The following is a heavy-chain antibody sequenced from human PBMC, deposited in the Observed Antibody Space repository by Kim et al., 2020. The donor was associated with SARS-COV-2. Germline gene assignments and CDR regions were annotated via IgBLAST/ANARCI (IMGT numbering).Heavy chain of an antibody. J-gene: IGHJ3*01. V-gene: IGHV4-4*02. CDR2: IYHSGNT. CDR1: GASISSSNW. Sequence: SETLSLTCTVSGASISSSNWWSWVRQPPGKGLEWIGEIYHSGNTNYNPSLKRRVSISVNKSKKQFSLSLSSVTAADTAVYYCARRGPLWFGELASFDVWGQGTMVTVSS. CDR3: ARRGPLWFGELASFDV. D-gene: IGHD3-10*01.